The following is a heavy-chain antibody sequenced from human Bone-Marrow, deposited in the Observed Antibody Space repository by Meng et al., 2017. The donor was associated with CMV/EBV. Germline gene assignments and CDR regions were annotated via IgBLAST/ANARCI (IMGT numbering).Heavy chain of an antibody. CDR1: GFTFKTFT. V-gene: IGHV3-23*01. J-gene: IGHJ6*04. Sequence: GGSLRLSCAASGFTFKTFTMSWVRQAPGKGLEWVSAISGSGGSTYYADSVKGRFTISRDNSKNTLYLQMNSLRAEDTAVYYCAKDRVDDFWSGYYRSMDVWGEATTATFSS. CDR3: AKDRVDDFWSGYYRSMDV. CDR2: ISGSGGST. D-gene: IGHD3-3*01.